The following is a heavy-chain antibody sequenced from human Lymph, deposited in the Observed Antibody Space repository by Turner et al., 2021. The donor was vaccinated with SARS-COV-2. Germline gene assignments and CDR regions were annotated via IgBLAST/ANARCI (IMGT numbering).Heavy chain of an antibody. Sequence: QVQLVESGGGVVQPGRSLRLSCAASGFNFRSYAMHWVRQAPGKGLEWVALISYDGSNKYYADSVKGRFTISRDNSKTTLYLQMNSLRTEETAGYYCARDVGGYLGYWGQGTLVTVSS. CDR3: ARDVGGYLGY. D-gene: IGHD3-16*01. CDR1: GFNFRSYA. J-gene: IGHJ4*02. CDR2: ISYDGSNK. V-gene: IGHV3-30-3*01.